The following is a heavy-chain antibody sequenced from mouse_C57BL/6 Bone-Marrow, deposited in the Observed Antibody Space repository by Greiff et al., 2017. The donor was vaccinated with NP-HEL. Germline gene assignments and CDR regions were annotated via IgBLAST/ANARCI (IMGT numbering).Heavy chain of an antibody. D-gene: IGHD1-1*01. V-gene: IGHV1-59*01. Sequence: QVQLQQPGAELVRPGTSVKLSCKASGYTFTSYWMHWVKQRPGQGLEWIGVIDPSDSYTNYNQKFKGKATLTVDTSSSTAYMQLSSLTSEDSAVYYCARDYYGSRGYWGQGTTLTVSS. CDR2: IDPSDSYT. J-gene: IGHJ2*01. CDR1: GYTFTSYW. CDR3: ARDYYGSRGY.